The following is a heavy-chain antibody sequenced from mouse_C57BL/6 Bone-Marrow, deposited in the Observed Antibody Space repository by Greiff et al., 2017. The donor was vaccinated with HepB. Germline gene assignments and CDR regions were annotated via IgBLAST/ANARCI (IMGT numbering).Heavy chain of an antibody. J-gene: IGHJ2*01. V-gene: IGHV1-15*01. D-gene: IGHD3-2*02. CDR3: TRQLRLLNFDY. CDR1: GYTFTDYE. Sequence: LQESGAELVRPGASVTLSCKASGYTFTDYEMHWVKQTPVHGLEWIGAIDPETGGTAYNQKFKGKAILTADKSSSTAYMELRSLTSEDSAVYYCTRQLRLLNFDYWGQGTTLTVSS. CDR2: IDPETGGT.